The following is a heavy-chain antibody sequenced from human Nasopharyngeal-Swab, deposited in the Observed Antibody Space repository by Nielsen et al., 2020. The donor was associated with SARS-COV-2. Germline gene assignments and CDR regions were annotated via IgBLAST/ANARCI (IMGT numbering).Heavy chain of an antibody. CDR2: IYYSGST. CDR3: ARGGTIFGVVTRGLDY. V-gene: IGHV4-59*12. D-gene: IGHD3-3*01. J-gene: IGHJ4*02. CDR1: GGSISSYY. Sequence: SETLSLTCTVSGGSISSYYWNWIRQPPGKGLEWIGYIYYSGSTYYNPSLKSRVTISVDTSKNQFSLKLSSVTAADTAVYYCARGGTIFGVVTRGLDYWGQGTLVTVSS.